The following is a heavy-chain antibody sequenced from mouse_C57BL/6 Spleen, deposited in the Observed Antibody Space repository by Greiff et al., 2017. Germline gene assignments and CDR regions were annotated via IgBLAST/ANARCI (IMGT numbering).Heavy chain of an antibody. J-gene: IGHJ2*01. CDR1: GYTFTSYW. CDR3: AILVYLVVDY. CDR2: IHTSDSAT. V-gene: IGHV1-74*01. Sequence: VQLQQPGAELVKPGASVKVSCKASGYTFTSYWMHWVKQRPGQGLEWIGRIHTSDSATNSNQNFKGKATLTVDKSSSTAYMQLSSLTSEDSAVYYCAILVYLVVDYWGQGTTLTVSS. D-gene: IGHD1-1*02.